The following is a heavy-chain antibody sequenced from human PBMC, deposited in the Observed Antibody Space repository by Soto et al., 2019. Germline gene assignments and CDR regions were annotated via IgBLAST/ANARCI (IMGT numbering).Heavy chain of an antibody. CDR3: AKDLMVQKPYYDCYMDV. J-gene: IGHJ6*03. CDR2: ISGSGGST. V-gene: IGHV3-23*01. Sequence: EVQLLESGGGLVQPGGSLRLSCAASGFTFSSYAMSWVRQAPGKGLEWVSAISGSGGSTYYADSVKGRFTISRDNSKNTLYLQMNSLRAEDTAVYYCAKDLMVQKPYYDCYMDVWGKGTTVTVSS. CDR1: GFTFSSYA. D-gene: IGHD3-10*01.